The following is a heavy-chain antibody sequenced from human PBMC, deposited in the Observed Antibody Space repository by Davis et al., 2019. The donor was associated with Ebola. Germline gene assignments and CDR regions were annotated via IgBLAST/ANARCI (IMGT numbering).Heavy chain of an antibody. CDR2: IPHDGSNK. D-gene: IGHD4-17*01. J-gene: IGHJ4*02. CDR3: AKETTATTDFDY. CDR1: GFTFSSYA. V-gene: IGHV3-30*18. Sequence: LSLTCAASGFTFSSYAMHWVRQAPGKGLEWVGVIPHDGSNKYYADSVKGRFTVSRDNSKYTLYLQMNSLRREDSAMYYGAKETTATTDFDYWGQGTLVTVSS.